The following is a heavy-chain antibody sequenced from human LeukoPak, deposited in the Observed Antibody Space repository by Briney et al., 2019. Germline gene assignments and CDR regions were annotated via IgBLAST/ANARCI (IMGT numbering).Heavy chain of an antibody. D-gene: IGHD5-18*01. Sequence: PGGSLRLSCAASGFTFSSYSMNWVRQAPGKGLEWVSSISSSSSYIYYADSVKGGFTISRDNAKNSLYLQMNILRPEATAVSYGAIDTDRGYSYGSFYCFYYYYMDDWGKGTTVTVSS. CDR1: GFTFSSYS. V-gene: IGHV3-21*01. CDR3: AIDTDRGYSYGSFYCFYYYYMDD. J-gene: IGHJ6*03. CDR2: ISSSSSYI.